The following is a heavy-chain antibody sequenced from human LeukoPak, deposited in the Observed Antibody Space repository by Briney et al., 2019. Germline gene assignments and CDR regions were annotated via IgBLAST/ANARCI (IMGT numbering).Heavy chain of an antibody. CDR1: GFTFSSYA. CDR2: ISGSGGST. J-gene: IGHJ4*02. D-gene: IGHD3-22*01. V-gene: IGHV3-23*01. CDR3: AKDARKNYYDSSATNYFDY. Sequence: PGGSLRLSCAASGFTFSSYAMSWVRQAPGKGLEWVSAISGSGGSTYYADSVKGRFTISRDNSKNTLYMQMNSLRAEDTAVYYCAKDARKNYYDSSATNYFDYWGQGTLVTVSS.